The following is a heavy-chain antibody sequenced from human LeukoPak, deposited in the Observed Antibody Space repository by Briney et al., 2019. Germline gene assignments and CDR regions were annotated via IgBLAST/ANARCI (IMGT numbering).Heavy chain of an antibody. Sequence: SETLSLTCTVSGYSISSGYYWGWIRQPPGKGLEWIGSIYHSGRTFYNPSLKSRVTISVDTSKNQFSLKLSSVTAADTAAYYCAKSNGYGLVDIWGQGTMVTVSS. D-gene: IGHD3-10*01. CDR3: AKSNGYGLVDI. CDR1: GYSISSGYY. V-gene: IGHV4-38-2*02. J-gene: IGHJ3*02. CDR2: IYHSGRT.